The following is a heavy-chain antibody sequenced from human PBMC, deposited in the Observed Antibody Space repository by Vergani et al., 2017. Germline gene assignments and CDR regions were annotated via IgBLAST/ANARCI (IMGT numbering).Heavy chain of an antibody. CDR2: ISYDGSNK. V-gene: IGHV3-30*04. Sequence: VQLVESGGGLVQQGRSLRLSCTASGFTFGDYAMSWVRQAPGKGLEWVAVISYDGSNKYYADSVKGRFTISRDNSKNTLYLQMNSLRAEDTAVYYCAKVPYDSSGYYYADYWGQGTLVTVSS. CDR3: AKVPYDSSGYYYADY. J-gene: IGHJ4*02. D-gene: IGHD3-22*01. CDR1: GFTFGDYA.